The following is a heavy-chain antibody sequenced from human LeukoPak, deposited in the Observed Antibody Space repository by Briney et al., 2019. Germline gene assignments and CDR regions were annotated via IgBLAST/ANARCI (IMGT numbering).Heavy chain of an antibody. CDR2: INTYKGNT. CDR3: ARAGGWTREDYKDESYHI. CDR1: GYTFTNFG. Sequence: GASVRVSCTASGYTFTNFGMSWVRQAPGQGLEWMGWINTYKGNTYYAQNFQDRVTMTTDTSTTTGYMELRSLTSDDTAIYYCARAGGWTREDYKDESYHIWGQGTVVTVSS. V-gene: IGHV1-18*01. J-gene: IGHJ3*02. D-gene: IGHD6-19*01.